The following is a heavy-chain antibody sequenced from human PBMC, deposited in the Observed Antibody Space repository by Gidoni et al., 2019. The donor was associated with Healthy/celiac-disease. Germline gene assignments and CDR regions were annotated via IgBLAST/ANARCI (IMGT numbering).Heavy chain of an antibody. Sequence: EVQLVESGGGLVQPGGSLRLSCAACGFTFSSYAMSWVSQAPGKGLEWVSAISGSGGSTYYADAVKGRLTIARDNSKNTLYLQMNSLRAEDTAVYYCAKGPLWFGELLYPDYWGQGTLVTVSS. D-gene: IGHD3-10*01. CDR2: ISGSGGST. V-gene: IGHV3-23*04. CDR1: GFTFSSYA. J-gene: IGHJ4*02. CDR3: AKGPLWFGELLYPDY.